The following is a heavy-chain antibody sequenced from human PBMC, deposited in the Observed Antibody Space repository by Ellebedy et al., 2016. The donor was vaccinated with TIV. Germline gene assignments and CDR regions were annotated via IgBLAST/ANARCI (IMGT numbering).Heavy chain of an antibody. Sequence: SVKVSXKASGGTFSSYAISWVRQAPGQGLEWMGGIIPIFGTANYAQKFQGRVTITADESTSTAYMELSSLRSEDTAVYYCASGFKCSGGSCYPHNWFDPWGQGTLVTVSS. V-gene: IGHV1-69*13. J-gene: IGHJ5*01. CDR3: ASGFKCSGGSCYPHNWFDP. CDR1: GGTFSSYA. D-gene: IGHD2-15*01. CDR2: IIPIFGTA.